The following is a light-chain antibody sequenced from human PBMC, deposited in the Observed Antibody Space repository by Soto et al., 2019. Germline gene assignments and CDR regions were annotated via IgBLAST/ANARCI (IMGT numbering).Light chain of an antibody. CDR2: SNH. V-gene: IGLV1-44*01. CDR3: ASWDDSLNALDV. J-gene: IGLJ1*01. Sequence: VLTQPPSASGTPGQRVTNSCYGSSSNIGSNTVNWYQQLPGTVPKLLMYSNHKRPSGVPDRFSGSKSGTSASLAINGLQSEDESDYYCASWDDSLNALDVFGTGTKGTVL. CDR1: SSNIGSNT.